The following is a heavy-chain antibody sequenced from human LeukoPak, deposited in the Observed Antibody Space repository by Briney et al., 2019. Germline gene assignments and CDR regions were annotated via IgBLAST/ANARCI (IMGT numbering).Heavy chain of an antibody. CDR1: GGSISSSSYY. CDR3: ARDLAYGSSLRGAFDI. J-gene: IGHJ3*02. V-gene: IGHV4-39*07. CDR2: IYYSGST. D-gene: IGHD6-13*01. Sequence: SETLSLTCTVSGGSISSSSYYWGWIRQPPGKGLEWIGSIYYSGSTYYNPSLKSRVTISVDTPKNQFSLKLSSVTAADTAVYYCARDLAYGSSLRGAFDIWGQGTMVIVSS.